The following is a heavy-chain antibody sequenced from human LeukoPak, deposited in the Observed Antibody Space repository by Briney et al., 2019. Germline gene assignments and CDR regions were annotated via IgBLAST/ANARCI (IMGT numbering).Heavy chain of an antibody. CDR1: GGSITTYC. CDR2: LYYGGST. J-gene: IGHJ4*02. Sequence: SETLSLTCTVSGGSITTYCWNWIRQPPGKGLEWIGSLYYGGSTYYNPSLKSRVTISIDTSKNQFSLKLSSVTAADTAVYYCARSSYYDSSGYALKFDYWGQGTLVTVSS. V-gene: IGHV4-39*07. D-gene: IGHD3-22*01. CDR3: ARSSYYDSSGYALKFDY.